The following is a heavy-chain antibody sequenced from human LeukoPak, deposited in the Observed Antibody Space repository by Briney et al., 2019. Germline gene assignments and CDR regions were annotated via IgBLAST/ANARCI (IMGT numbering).Heavy chain of an antibody. CDR1: GLTFSSAW. V-gene: IGHV3-15*01. Sequence: GSLRLSCAASGLTFSSAWMSWVRQAPGKGLEWVGRIKSKSDGGTADYAASVIGRFTISRDDSKNTLYLQMNSLKTEDTAVYYCTTALGSPWSAYFDYWGQGTLVTVSS. J-gene: IGHJ4*02. CDR2: IKSKSDGGTA. D-gene: IGHD3-16*01. CDR3: TTALGSPWSAYFDY.